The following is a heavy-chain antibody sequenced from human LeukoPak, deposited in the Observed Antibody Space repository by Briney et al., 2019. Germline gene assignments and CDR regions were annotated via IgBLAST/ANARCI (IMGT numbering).Heavy chain of an antibody. CDR3: TRGAGWLIDY. CDR1: DDSISDYY. V-gene: IGHV4-59*01. CDR2: FHNSGTS. J-gene: IGHJ4*02. Sequence: PSETLSLTCTVSDDSISDYYRGWIRQPPGKGLEWIGYFHNSGTSTYNPTLKSRVTISADTSKNQFSLKLNSLTTADTAVYYCTRGAGWLIDYWGQGILVTVSS. D-gene: IGHD3-16*01.